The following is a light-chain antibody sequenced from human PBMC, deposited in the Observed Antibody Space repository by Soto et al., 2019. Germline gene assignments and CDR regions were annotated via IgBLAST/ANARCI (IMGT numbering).Light chain of an antibody. V-gene: IGLV2-8*01. CDR1: SSDVGAYNY. CDR2: EVN. Sequence: QSVLTQPPSASGSPGQSVAISCTGTSSDVGAYNYVCWYQQHPGKAPKLMIYEVNKRPSGVPDRFSGSKSGNTASLTVSGLQAEDEADYYCSSYAANDHVVFAGGTKCTVL. CDR3: SSYAANDHVV. J-gene: IGLJ2*01.